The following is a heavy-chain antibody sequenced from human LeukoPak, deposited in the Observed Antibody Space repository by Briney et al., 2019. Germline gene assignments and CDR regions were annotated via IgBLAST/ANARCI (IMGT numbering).Heavy chain of an antibody. CDR1: GYAFTSYD. CDR2: MNPNSGNT. V-gene: IGHV1-8*01. D-gene: IGHD6-13*01. J-gene: IGHJ3*02. CDR3: ARGRYSSSWYRVGDAFDI. Sequence: ASVKVSCKASGYAFTSYDINWVRQATGQGLEWMGWMNPNSGNTGYAQKFQGRVTMTRNTSISTAYMELSSLRSEDTAVYYCARGRYSSSWYRVGDAFDIWGQGTMVTVSS.